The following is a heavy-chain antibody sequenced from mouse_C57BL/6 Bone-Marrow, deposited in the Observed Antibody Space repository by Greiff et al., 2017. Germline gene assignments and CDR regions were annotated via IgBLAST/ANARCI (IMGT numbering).Heavy chain of an antibody. CDR1: GYAFSSSW. CDR3: ARGSSGYPAWFAY. Sequence: VKLLESGPELVKPGASVKISCKASGYAFSSSWMNWVKQRPGKGLEWIGRIYPGDGDTNYNGKFKGKATLTADKSSSTAYMQLSSLTSEDSAVYFCARGSSGYPAWFAYWGQGTLVTVSA. V-gene: IGHV1-82*01. D-gene: IGHD3-2*02. J-gene: IGHJ3*01. CDR2: IYPGDGDT.